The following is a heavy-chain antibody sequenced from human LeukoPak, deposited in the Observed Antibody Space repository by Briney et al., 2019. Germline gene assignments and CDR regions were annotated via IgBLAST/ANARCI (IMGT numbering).Heavy chain of an antibody. J-gene: IGHJ4*02. CDR1: GGSISSSSYY. CDR2: IYYSGST. D-gene: IGHD3-3*01. CDR3: ARDPISYDFWSGYQNNYFDY. Sequence: SETLSLTCTVSGGSISSSSYYWGWIRQPPGKGLEWIGSIYYSGSTYYNPSLKSRVTISVDTSKNQFSLKLSSVTAADTAVYYCARDPISYDFWSGYQNNYFDYWGQGTLVTVSS. V-gene: IGHV4-39*07.